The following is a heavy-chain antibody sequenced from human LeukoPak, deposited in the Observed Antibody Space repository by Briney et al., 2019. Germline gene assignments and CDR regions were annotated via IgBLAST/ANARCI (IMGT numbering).Heavy chain of an antibody. Sequence: SETLSLTCTVSGASIRNSNSFWGWIRQPPGKGLEWIGSIYYSGSTYHNPSLKSRVTMFVDTSKNQFSLKLNSVTAADTAVYYCARKERVLRYFDWLGWFDPWGQGTLVTVSS. J-gene: IGHJ5*02. V-gene: IGHV4-39*07. CDR1: GASIRNSNSF. D-gene: IGHD3-9*01. CDR2: IYYSGST. CDR3: ARKERVLRYFDWLGWFDP.